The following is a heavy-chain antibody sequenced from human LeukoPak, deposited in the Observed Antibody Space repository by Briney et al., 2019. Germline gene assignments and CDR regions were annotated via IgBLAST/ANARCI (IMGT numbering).Heavy chain of an antibody. D-gene: IGHD5-12*01. J-gene: IGHJ5*02. Sequence: SETLSLTCAVYGGSFSGYYWSWIRQPPGKGLEWIGEINHSGSTNYNPSLKSRVTISVDTSKNQFSLKLSSVTAADTAVYYCARLDSGYDYLNWFDPWGQGTLVTVSS. CDR1: GGSFSGYY. CDR3: ARLDSGYDYLNWFDP. V-gene: IGHV4-34*01. CDR2: INHSGST.